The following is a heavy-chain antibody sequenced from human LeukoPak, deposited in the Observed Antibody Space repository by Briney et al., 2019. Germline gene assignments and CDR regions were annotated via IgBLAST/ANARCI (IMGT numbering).Heavy chain of an antibody. CDR2: IYHSGST. D-gene: IGHD5-18*01. J-gene: IGHJ5*02. Sequence: SETLSLTCTLSGYSISSGYYWGWIRQPPGKGLEWIGSIYHSGSTYYNPSLKSRVTISVDTSKNQFSLKLSSVTAADTAVYYCARDHRGYSYGYAANWFDPWGQGTLVTVSS. CDR3: ARDHRGYSYGYAANWFDP. V-gene: IGHV4-38-2*02. CDR1: GYSISSGYY.